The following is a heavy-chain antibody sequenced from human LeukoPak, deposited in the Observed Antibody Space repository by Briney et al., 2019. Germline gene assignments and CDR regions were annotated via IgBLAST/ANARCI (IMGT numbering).Heavy chain of an antibody. CDR1: GFSFSTYW. CDR2: IKEDGSQK. Sequence: PGGSLRLSCAPSGFSFSTYWMSWVRQAPGKGLEWVANIKEDGSQKYYVDSVKGRFTIFRDNAKNSLSLQMNSLRADDTAVYYCATQGLEVLRFLEWLTTPAGYWGRGTLVTVSS. CDR3: ATQGLEVLRFLEWLTTPAGY. D-gene: IGHD3-3*01. J-gene: IGHJ4*02. V-gene: IGHV3-7*03.